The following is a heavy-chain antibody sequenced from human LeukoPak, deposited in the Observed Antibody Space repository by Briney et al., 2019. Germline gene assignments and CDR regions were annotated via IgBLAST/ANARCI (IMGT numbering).Heavy chain of an antibody. CDR2: ISTNGGPT. J-gene: IGHJ4*02. Sequence: PGGSLRLSRAASGFTFSSYAMHWVHQAPGKGLEYVSTISTNGGPTYYAISVKGRFTISRDNSKNTLYLQMGSLRAEDMAVYFCARDLAGTYSFDYWGQGTLVTVSS. V-gene: IGHV3-64*01. CDR3: ARDLAGTYSFDY. CDR1: GFTFSSYA. D-gene: IGHD3-10*01.